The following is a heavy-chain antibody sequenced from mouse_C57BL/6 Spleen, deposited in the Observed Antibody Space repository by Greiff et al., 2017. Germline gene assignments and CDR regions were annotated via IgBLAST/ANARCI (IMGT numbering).Heavy chain of an antibody. V-gene: IGHV1-42*01. Sequence: DVKLVESGPELVKPGASVKISCKASGYSFTGYYMNWVKQSPEKSLEWIGEINPSTGGTTYNQKFKAKATLTVDKSSSTAYMQLKSLTSEDSAVYYCARWDERFDYWGQGTTLTVSS. D-gene: IGHD4-1*01. CDR1: GYSFTGYY. J-gene: IGHJ2*01. CDR2: INPSTGGT. CDR3: ARWDERFDY.